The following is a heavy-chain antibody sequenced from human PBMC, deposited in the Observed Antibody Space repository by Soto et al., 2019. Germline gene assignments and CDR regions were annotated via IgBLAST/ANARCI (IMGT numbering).Heavy chain of an antibody. J-gene: IGHJ6*02. CDR3: ARAEWGSSYTQYYYALDV. D-gene: IGHD6-13*01. CDR2: IYSGGST. V-gene: IGHV3-53*03. Sequence: PGGSLRLSCAASGFTVSTHYISWVRQPPGKGLEWVSLIYSGGSTYYADSVKGRFTLSRDNSKNTVYLQMNSLRAEDTAVYYCARAEWGSSYTQYYYALDVWGQGTTVTVSS. CDR1: GFTVSTHY.